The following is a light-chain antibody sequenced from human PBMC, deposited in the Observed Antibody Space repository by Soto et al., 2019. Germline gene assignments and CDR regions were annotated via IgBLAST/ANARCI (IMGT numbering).Light chain of an antibody. CDR3: NSYTSSTTLV. CDR2: DVY. J-gene: IGLJ1*01. CDR1: NGDIGGYNY. Sequence: QSALTQPASVSASPGQSITISCSGTNGDIGGYNYVSWYQQHPGKAPKLMIYDVYNRPSGVSDRFSGSKSGNTASLTISGLQAEDEADYYCNSYTSSTTLVFGTGTKLTVL. V-gene: IGLV2-14*03.